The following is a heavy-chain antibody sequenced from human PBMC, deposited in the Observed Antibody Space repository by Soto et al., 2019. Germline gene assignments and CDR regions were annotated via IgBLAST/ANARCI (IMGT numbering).Heavy chain of an antibody. V-gene: IGHV5-51*01. CDR1: EDIFTNYW. D-gene: IGHD6-6*01. CDR2: IYPGDSDT. CDR3: VRRRGYSSSGAFDY. Sequence: GESLNISCKAAEDIFTNYWIGWVRQMPGRGLEWMGIIYPGDSDTRYSPSFEGQVTFSVDKTINTAYLHLSTLKASDTAMFYCVRRRGYSSSGAFDYWAQGTLVTVSS. J-gene: IGHJ4*02.